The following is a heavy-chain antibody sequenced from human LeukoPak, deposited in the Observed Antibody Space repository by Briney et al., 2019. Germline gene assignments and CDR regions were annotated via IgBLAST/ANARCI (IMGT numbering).Heavy chain of an antibody. CDR3: ARHRSLDYLDY. CDR1: GGSISSYY. J-gene: IGHJ4*02. CDR2: IYYSGST. V-gene: IGHV4-59*04. Sequence: PSETLSLTCTVSGGSISSYYWSWIRQPPGKGLEWIGYIYYSGSTYYNPSLKSRVTISVDTSKNQFSLKLSSVTAADTAVYYCARHRSLDYLDYWGQGTLVTVSS.